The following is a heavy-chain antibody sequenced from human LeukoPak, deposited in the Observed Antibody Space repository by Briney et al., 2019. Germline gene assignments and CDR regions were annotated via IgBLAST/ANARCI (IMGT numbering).Heavy chain of an antibody. D-gene: IGHD3-22*01. J-gene: IGHJ4*02. V-gene: IGHV1-69*13. CDR1: GGTFRSYA. CDR2: IIPIFGTA. Sequence: ASVKVSCKASGGTFRSYAISWVRQAPGQGLECMGGIIPIFGTANYAQKFQGRVTITADEFTSTAYMELSSLRSEDTAVYYCARGVGLDSRQFDYWGQGTLVTVSS. CDR3: ARGVGLDSRQFDY.